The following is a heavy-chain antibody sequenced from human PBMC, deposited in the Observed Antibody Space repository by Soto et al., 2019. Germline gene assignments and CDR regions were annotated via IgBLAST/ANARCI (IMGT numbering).Heavy chain of an antibody. CDR3: ARLKYCSGGSCFYYYYGMDV. J-gene: IGHJ6*02. V-gene: IGHV5-51*01. Sequence: PGESLKISCKGSGYSFTSYWIGWVRQMPGKGLEWMGIIYPGDSDTRYSPSFQGQVTISADKSISTAYLQWSSLKASDTAMYYCARLKYCSGGSCFYYYYGMDVWGQGTTVTVSS. CDR1: GYSFTSYW. CDR2: IYPGDSDT. D-gene: IGHD2-15*01.